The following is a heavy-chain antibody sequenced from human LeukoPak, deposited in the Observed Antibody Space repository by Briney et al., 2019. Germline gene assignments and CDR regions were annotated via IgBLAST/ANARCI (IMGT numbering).Heavy chain of an antibody. J-gene: IGHJ4*02. Sequence: GGSLRLSCAASGFTFDDYGMSWVRQAPGKGLEWVSGINWSGGSTGYADSVKGRFTISRDNAKNSLYLQMNSLRAEDTALYYCARDVSSGRYSDYWGQGTLVTVSS. V-gene: IGHV3-20*04. CDR1: GFTFDDYG. CDR2: INWSGGST. D-gene: IGHD6-19*01. CDR3: ARDVSSGRYSDY.